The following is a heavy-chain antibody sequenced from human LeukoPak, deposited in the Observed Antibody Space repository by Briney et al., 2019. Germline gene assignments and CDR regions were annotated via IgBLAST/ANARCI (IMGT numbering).Heavy chain of an antibody. D-gene: IGHD3-10*01. V-gene: IGHV3-30-3*01. CDR1: GFTFSSYA. CDR2: ISYDGSNK. Sequence: PGRSLRLSCAASGFTFSSYAMHWVRQAPGKGLEWVAVISYDGSNKYYADSVKGRFTISRDNSKNTLYLQMNSLRAEDTAVYYCASWVLLWFGEFPGADQIDYWGQGTLVTVSS. CDR3: ASWVLLWFGEFPGADQIDY. J-gene: IGHJ4*02.